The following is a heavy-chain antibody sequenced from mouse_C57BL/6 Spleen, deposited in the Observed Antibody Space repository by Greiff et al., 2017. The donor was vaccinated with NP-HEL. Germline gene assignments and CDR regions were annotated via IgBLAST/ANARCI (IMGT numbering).Heavy chain of an antibody. CDR3: ARSDPLLPFAY. CDR2: IRNKANGYTT. CDR1: GFTFTAYY. V-gene: IGHV7-3*01. D-gene: IGHD1-1*01. Sequence: EVMLVESGGGLVQPGGSLSLSCAASGFTFTAYYMSWVRQPPGKALEWLGFIRNKANGYTTEYSASVKGRFTISRDNSQSILYLQMNALRAEVSATHYCARSDPLLPFAYWGQGTLVTVSA. J-gene: IGHJ3*01.